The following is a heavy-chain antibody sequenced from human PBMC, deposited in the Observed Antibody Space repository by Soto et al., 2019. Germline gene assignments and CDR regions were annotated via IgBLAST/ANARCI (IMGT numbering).Heavy chain of an antibody. J-gene: IGHJ4*02. CDR2: IYHSGTT. CDR3: ARRGDGSGSLDY. D-gene: IGHD3-10*01. Sequence: QVQLQESGPGLVKPPGTLSLTCAVSGGSISSSSWWSWVRLPPGKGLEWIGEIYHSGTTNYNPSLKSRVTISVDKSKNQFSLKLSSVTAADTAVYYCARRGDGSGSLDYWGQGNLVTVSS. CDR1: GGSISSSSW. V-gene: IGHV4-4*03.